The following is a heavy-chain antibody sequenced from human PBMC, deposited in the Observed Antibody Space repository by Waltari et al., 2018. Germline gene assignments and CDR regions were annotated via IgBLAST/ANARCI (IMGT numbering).Heavy chain of an antibody. CDR3: AKDYNSLVDY. CDR2: ISYYGVDE. Sequence: QVHLVESGGGVVQPGKSLRLSCVASGFIFRDYAMHWVRQPPGKGIHLVALISYYGVDEWYADSLKGRFTISRDNSKSTLYLQIDSLRSEDTAVYYCAKDYNSLVDYWGQGILVTVSS. J-gene: IGHJ4*02. D-gene: IGHD1-1*01. CDR1: GFIFRDYA. V-gene: IGHV3-30*18.